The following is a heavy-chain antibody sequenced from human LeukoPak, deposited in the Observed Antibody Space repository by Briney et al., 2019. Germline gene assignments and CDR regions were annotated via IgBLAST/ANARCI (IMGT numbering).Heavy chain of an antibody. J-gene: IGHJ4*02. CDR3: ARDFYDGFALDY. CDR1: GFTFSSYA. CDR2: ISGSGTNT. D-gene: IGHD2/OR15-2a*01. V-gene: IGHV3-23*01. Sequence: GGSLRLSCAASGFTFSSYAMTWVRQAPGKGLEWVSVISGSGTNTDYTDSVKGRFTISRDNARNSLYLQMDNLRAEDTGVYYCARDFYDGFALDYWGQGTLVTVSS.